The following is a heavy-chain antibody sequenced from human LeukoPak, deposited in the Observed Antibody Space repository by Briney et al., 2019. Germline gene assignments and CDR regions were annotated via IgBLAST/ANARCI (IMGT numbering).Heavy chain of an antibody. CDR2: IHHSGST. D-gene: IGHD6-25*01. Sequence: SETLSLTCAVYGGSFSGYYWTWIRQPPGKGLEWIGEIHHSGSTNYNPSLKSRVTISVDTSKNQFSLKLSSVTAADTAVYYCARGGPHYLARLDPFDFWGQGTLVTVSS. CDR1: GGSFSGYY. J-gene: IGHJ4*02. V-gene: IGHV4-34*01. CDR3: ARGGPHYLARLDPFDF.